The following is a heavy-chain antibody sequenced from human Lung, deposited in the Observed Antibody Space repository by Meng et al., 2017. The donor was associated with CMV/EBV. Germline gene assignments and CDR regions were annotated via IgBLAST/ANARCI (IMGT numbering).Heavy chain of an antibody. V-gene: IGHV1-2*02. J-gene: IGHJ4*03. Sequence: QVRLVQSGAEVKKPGDSVKVYCKASGYTFIDYYMHWVRQAPGQGLEWVGWINPKSGGTHYAQSFQGRVTITRDTSINTVYVEISSLKSDDTAVYYCTSAPGDYWGQGTLVTVSS. CDR3: TSAPGDY. D-gene: IGHD1-14*01. CDR2: INPKSGGT. CDR1: GYTFIDYY.